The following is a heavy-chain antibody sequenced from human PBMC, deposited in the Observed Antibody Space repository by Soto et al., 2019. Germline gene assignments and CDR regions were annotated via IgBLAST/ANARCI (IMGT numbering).Heavy chain of an antibody. J-gene: IGHJ4*02. V-gene: IGHV1-18*01. CDR2: ISTYNGNT. CDR1: GYTFSSYG. D-gene: IGHD3-10*01. Sequence: QVQLVQSGAEVKRPGASVKVSCKASGYTFSSYGIIWVRQAPGQGLEWMGWISTYNGNTNYAQKVQGRVTMTTDTTTNTAYMELRSLRSDDTAVYYCARASGASGSYSSNWGQGTLVTVSS. CDR3: ARASGASGSYSSN.